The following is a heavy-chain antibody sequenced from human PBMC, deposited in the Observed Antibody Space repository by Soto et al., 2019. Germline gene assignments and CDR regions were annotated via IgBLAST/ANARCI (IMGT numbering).Heavy chain of an antibody. D-gene: IGHD6-25*01. CDR3: VREGRGSFDF. Sequence: HPWGSLRVSCAASGFTFSTYGMHWVRQAPGKGLEWVAVICDRGSSTYYADSVKGRFTISRDNSKNTLSLQMSSLTADDTAIYYCVREGRGSFDFWGRGTMVTVSS. V-gene: IGHV3-33*01. CDR2: ICDRGSST. J-gene: IGHJ3*01. CDR1: GFTFSTYG.